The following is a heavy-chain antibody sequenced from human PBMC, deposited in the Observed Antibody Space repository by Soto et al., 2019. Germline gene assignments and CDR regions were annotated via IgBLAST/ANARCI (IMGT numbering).Heavy chain of an antibody. V-gene: IGHV3-23*01. CDR2: ISGSGHYT. D-gene: IGHD6-13*01. J-gene: IGHJ6*02. Sequence: PGGSLRLSCAASGFTFDSCVMSWVRQAPGKGLEWLSLISGSGHYTDYADSVKGRFTISRDNSKNTLYLQMNSLRVEDTAVYYCAKDPPSERMQPDYGMDVWGQGTTVTVSS. CDR1: GFTFDSCV. CDR3: AKDPPSERMQPDYGMDV.